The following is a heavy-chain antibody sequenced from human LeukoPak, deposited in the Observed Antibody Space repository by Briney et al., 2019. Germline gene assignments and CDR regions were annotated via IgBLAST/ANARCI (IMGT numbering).Heavy chain of an antibody. D-gene: IGHD2-15*01. CDR3: ARGASYCSGGSCYDY. V-gene: IGHV3-11*03. CDR2: ISSSGSYT. J-gene: IGHJ4*02. Sequence: GGSLRLSCAASGFIFSDYYMSWIRQAPGKGLERASYISSSGSYTNSADSVKGRFTISRDNAKNSLYLQMNSLRAEDTAVYYCARGASYCSGGSCYDYWGQGTLVTVSS. CDR1: GFIFSDYY.